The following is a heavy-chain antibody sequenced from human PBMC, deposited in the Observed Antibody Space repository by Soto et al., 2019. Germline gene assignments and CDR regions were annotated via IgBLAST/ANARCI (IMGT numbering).Heavy chain of an antibody. CDR2: ISWNSDSV. J-gene: IGHJ4*02. CDR1: GFSFDEYA. V-gene: IGHV3-9*01. D-gene: IGHD3-3*01. CDR3: AKAKYNDFWSGYSRFDY. Sequence: EVQLVESGGGMVQPGRSLRLSCAASGFSFDEYAIHWVRQAPGKRLEWVSGISWNSDSVAYADSVRGRFTISRDNAKKSLYLQMNSLRGEDTAFYYCAKAKYNDFWSGYSRFDYWGQGTLVTVSS.